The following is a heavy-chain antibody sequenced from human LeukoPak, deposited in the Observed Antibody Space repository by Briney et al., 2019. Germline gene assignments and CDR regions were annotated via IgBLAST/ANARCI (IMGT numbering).Heavy chain of an antibody. CDR1: GFTLDDYA. Sequence: PGRSLRLSCAASGFTLDDYAMHWVRQAPGKGLEWVSGISWNSGSIGYADSVKGRFTISRDNAKNSLYLQMNSLRAEDMALYYCAKDIGYSSSSGFDYWGQGTLVTVSS. D-gene: IGHD6-6*01. CDR3: AKDIGYSSSSGFDY. CDR2: ISWNSGSI. V-gene: IGHV3-9*03. J-gene: IGHJ4*02.